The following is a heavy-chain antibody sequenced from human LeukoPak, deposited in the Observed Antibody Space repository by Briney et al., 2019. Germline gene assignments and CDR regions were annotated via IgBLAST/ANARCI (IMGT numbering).Heavy chain of an antibody. CDR3: ARGDRPAAKAFDI. V-gene: IGHV4-39*07. CDR2: IYYSGST. Sequence: VKPSETLSLTCTVSGGSISSSGYYWGWIRQPPGKGLEWIASIYYSGSTYYNPSLKSRVTISVDTSKNQFSLKLSSVTAADTAVYYCARGDRPAAKAFDIWGQGTMVTVSS. CDR1: GGSISSSGYY. D-gene: IGHD2-2*01. J-gene: IGHJ3*02.